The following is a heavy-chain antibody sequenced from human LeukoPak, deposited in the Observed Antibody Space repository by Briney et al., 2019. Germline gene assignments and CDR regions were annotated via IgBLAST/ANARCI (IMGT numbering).Heavy chain of an antibody. CDR1: GFPFISYG. V-gene: IGHV3-30*18. CDR3: ANLGDYGDYDNWFDP. CDR2: ISYDGSNK. D-gene: IGHD4-17*01. Sequence: GPLSLSCAASGFPFISYGMHWVRQAPGKGLEWVAVISYDGSNKYYADSVKGRFTISRDNSKNTLYLQMNSLRAEDTAVYYCANLGDYGDYDNWFDPWGQGTLVTVSS. J-gene: IGHJ5*02.